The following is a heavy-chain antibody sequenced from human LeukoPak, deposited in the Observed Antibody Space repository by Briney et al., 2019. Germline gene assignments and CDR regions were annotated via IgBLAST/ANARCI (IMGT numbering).Heavy chain of an antibody. J-gene: IGHJ5*02. CDR3: ARGWGIPAPISWFDP. V-gene: IGHV1-69*05. D-gene: IGHD2-2*01. CDR2: IVPIFGKT. CDR1: GGSFSSNI. Sequence: SVKVSCKASGGSFSSNIIGWVRQAPGQGLEWMGGIVPIFGKTKYAQKFQGRVTITTDESSSTAYMELSSLRSDDMAIYYCARGWGIPAPISWFDPWGQGTLVTVSS.